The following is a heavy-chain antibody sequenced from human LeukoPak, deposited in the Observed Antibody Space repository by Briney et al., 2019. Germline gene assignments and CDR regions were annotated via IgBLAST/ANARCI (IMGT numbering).Heavy chain of an antibody. D-gene: IGHD2-2*01. J-gene: IGHJ3*02. CDR3: ASNLKYCSSTSCSSLNI. Sequence: PSETLSLTCAVYDGSFSGYYWSWIRQPPGKGLEWIGEINRSGSTFYNPSLKSRVTISVDTSKKQFSLKLSSVTAADTAVYYCASNLKYCSSTSCSSLNIWGQGTMVTVSS. V-gene: IGHV4-34*01. CDR2: INRSGST. CDR1: DGSFSGYY.